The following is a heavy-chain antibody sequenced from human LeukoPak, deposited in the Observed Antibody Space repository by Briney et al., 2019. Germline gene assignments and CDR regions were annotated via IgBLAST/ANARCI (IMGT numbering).Heavy chain of an antibody. CDR3: ARVYSYGSHVPFDY. Sequence: ASETLSLTCAVYGGSFSGYYWSWIRQPPGKGLEWIGYIYYSGSTYYNPSLKSRVTISVDTSKNQFSLKLSSVTAADTAVYYCARVYSYGSHVPFDYWGQGTLVTVSS. V-gene: IGHV4-30-4*08. CDR2: IYYSGST. D-gene: IGHD5-18*01. CDR1: GGSFSGYY. J-gene: IGHJ4*02.